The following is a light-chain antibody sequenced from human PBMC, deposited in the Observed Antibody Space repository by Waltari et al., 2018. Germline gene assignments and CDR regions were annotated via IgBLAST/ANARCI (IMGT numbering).Light chain of an antibody. Sequence: QSVLTQPPSASGTPGQRVTISCSGSGSNIGTNYPYWYPQLPGMAPRPLIYRDNHRPPGVPDRFSGSQSGTSASLAISGLRSEDEADYYCAAWDDRLRGPLFGGGTKLTVL. J-gene: IGLJ2*01. CDR3: AAWDDRLRGPL. CDR1: GSNIGTNY. CDR2: RDN. V-gene: IGLV1-47*01.